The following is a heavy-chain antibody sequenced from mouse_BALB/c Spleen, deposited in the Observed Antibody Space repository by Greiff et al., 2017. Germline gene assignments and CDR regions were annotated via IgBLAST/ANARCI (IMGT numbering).Heavy chain of an antibody. J-gene: IGHJ2*01. V-gene: IGHV3-2*02. CDR3: AIYDGYYFDY. CDR1: GYSITSDYA. D-gene: IGHD2-3*01. Sequence: ESGPGLVKPSQSLSLTCTVTGYSITSDYAWNWIRQFPGNKLEWMGYISYSGSTSYNPSLKSRISITRDTSKNQFFLQLNSVTTEDTATYYCAIYDGYYFDYWGQGTTLTVSS. CDR2: ISYSGST.